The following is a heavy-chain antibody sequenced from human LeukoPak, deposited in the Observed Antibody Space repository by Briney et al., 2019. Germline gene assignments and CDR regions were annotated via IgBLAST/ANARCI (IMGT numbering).Heavy chain of an antibody. V-gene: IGHV3-74*01. CDR3: ARYGGNAFDY. CDR1: GFTFSSYL. D-gene: IGHD4-23*01. Sequence: GESLTLSCAASGFTFSSYLMHWVRQAPGKGLVWVSRINSDGSITTYADSVRGRFTISRDNAKNTLYLQMNSLRAEDTAVCYCARYGGNAFDYWGQGTLVTVSS. J-gene: IGHJ4*02. CDR2: INSDGSIT.